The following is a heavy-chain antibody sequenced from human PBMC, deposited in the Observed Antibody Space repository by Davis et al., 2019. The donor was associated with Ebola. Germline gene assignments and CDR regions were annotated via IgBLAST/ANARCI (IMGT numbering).Heavy chain of an antibody. J-gene: IGHJ5*02. D-gene: IGHD4-17*01. CDR2: INHSGST. Sequence: MPSETLSLTCAVYGGSFSGYYWSWIRQPPGKGLAWIGEINHSGSTNYNPSLKSRVTISVDTSKNQFSLKLSSVTAADTAVYYCARAATVTTNLNWFDPWGQGTLVTVSS. CDR3: ARAATVTTNLNWFDP. CDR1: GGSFSGYY. V-gene: IGHV4-34*01.